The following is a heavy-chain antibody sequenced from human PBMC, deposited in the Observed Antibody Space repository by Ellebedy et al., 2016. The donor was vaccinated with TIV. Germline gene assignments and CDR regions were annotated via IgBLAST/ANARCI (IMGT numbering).Heavy chain of an antibody. CDR1: GYTFTSYD. J-gene: IGHJ6*02. CDR3: ARGVWFGGGCYGMDV. V-gene: IGHV1-69*13. Sequence: SVKVSCXASGYTFTSYDINWVRQATGQGLEWMGGIIPIFGTANYAQKFQGRVTITADESTRTAYMELSSLRSEDTAVYYCARGVWFGGGCYGMDVWGQGTTVTVSS. D-gene: IGHD3-10*01. CDR2: IIPIFGTA.